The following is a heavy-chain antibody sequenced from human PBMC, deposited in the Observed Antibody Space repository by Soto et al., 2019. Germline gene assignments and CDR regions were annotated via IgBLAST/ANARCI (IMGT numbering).Heavy chain of an antibody. CDR3: AKVSSSWYSGFFDL. V-gene: IGHV3-23*01. Sequence: EVQLLESGGGLVQPGGSLRLSCTASGFTFSSHAMTWVRQAPGKGLEWVSGLSDSGGSTYYADSVKGRFTISRDNSMNTLYLQMSTLRAEDMAVDYCAKVSSSWYSGFFDLWGQGTLVTVSS. CDR2: LSDSGGST. CDR1: GFTFSSHA. J-gene: IGHJ4*02. D-gene: IGHD6-13*01.